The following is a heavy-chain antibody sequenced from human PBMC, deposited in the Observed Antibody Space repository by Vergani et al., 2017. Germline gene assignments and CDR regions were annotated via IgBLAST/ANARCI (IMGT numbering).Heavy chain of an antibody. V-gene: IGHV4-59*01. D-gene: IGHD2-2*01. CDR1: GGPISSYY. Sequence: QVQLQESGPGLVKPSETLSLTCTVSGGPISSYYWSWIRQPPGKGLEWIGYIYYSGSTNYNPSLKSRVTISVDTSKNPFSLKLSSVTAADTAVYYCARVFEYQLLNWGQGTLVTVSS. CDR3: ARVFEYQLLN. CDR2: IYYSGST. J-gene: IGHJ4*02.